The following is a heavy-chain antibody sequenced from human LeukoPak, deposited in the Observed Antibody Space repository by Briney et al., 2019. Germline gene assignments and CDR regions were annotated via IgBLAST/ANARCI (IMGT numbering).Heavy chain of an antibody. CDR2: IKSKADGGTT. J-gene: IGHJ3*01. Sequence: GGSLRLSCVASGFTFSYAWMTWVRQASGKGLEWVGRIKSKADGGTTDYAAPVEGRFTISRDDSENTLFLQMNSLKSEDTAMYYCTTFSTAHRDWGQGTMVTVSS. CDR3: TTFSTAHRD. D-gene: IGHD1-14*01. V-gene: IGHV3-15*01. CDR1: GFTFSYAW.